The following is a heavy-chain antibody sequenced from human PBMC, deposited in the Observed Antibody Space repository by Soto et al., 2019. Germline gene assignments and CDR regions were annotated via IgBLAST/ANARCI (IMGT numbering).Heavy chain of an antibody. CDR1: GGSISSSSYY. CDR2: IYYSGST. J-gene: IGHJ3*02. CDR3: ARDGSIAAAGGGDAFDI. V-gene: IGHV4-39*07. Sequence: SETLSLTCTVSGGSISSSSYYWGWIRQPPGKGLEWIGSIYYSGSTYYNPSLKSRFTISVDTSKNQFSLKLSSVTAADTAVYYCARDGSIAAAGGGDAFDIWGQGTMVTVSS. D-gene: IGHD6-13*01.